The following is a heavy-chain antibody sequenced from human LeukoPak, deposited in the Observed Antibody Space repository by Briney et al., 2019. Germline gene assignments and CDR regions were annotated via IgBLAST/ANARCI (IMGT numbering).Heavy chain of an antibody. J-gene: IGHJ4*02. CDR1: GFAFRSYW. CDR3: ASGLELDY. V-gene: IGHV3-7*03. Sequence: GGSLRLSCAASGFAFRSYWMRWVRQAPGKGLEWVANIKQDGSEKNYVDSVKGRFTISRDNAKNSLYLQMNSLRAEDTAVYYCASGLELDYWGQGTLVTVSS. CDR2: IKQDGSEK.